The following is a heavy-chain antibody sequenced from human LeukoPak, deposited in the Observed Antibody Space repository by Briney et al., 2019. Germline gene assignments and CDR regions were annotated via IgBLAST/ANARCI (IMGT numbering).Heavy chain of an antibody. CDR3: ARGGRRYYYGSGSYQPYYYYMDV. D-gene: IGHD3-10*01. J-gene: IGHJ6*03. CDR1: EFTFSNYG. Sequence: GGALRLSCAASEFTFSNYGMTWVRQAPGKGLEWVSSISTSGGSTYYADSVKGRFTISRDNSRNTLYLQMNSLRAEDTAVYHCARGGRRYYYGSGSYQPYYYYMDVWGKGTTVTISS. CDR2: ISTSGGST. V-gene: IGHV3-23*01.